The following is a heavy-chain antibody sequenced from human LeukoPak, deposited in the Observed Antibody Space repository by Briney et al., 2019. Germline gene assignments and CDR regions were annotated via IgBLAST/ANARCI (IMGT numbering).Heavy chain of an antibody. Sequence: PSETLSLTCTVSGYSISSGYYWGWIRQPPGKGLEWIGYIYYSGSTNYNPSLKSRVTISVDTSKNQFSLKLSSVTAADTAVYYCARGEEDTTMVTHWFDPWGQGTLVTVSS. V-gene: IGHV4-61*01. J-gene: IGHJ5*02. CDR2: IYYSGST. CDR1: GYSISSGYY. D-gene: IGHD5-18*01. CDR3: ARGEEDTTMVTHWFDP.